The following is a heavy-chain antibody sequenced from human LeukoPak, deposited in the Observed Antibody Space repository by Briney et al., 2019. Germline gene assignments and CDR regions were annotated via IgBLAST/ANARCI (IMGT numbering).Heavy chain of an antibody. CDR1: GFTFSSYW. CDR2: IASDGSST. V-gene: IGHV3-74*01. Sequence: PGGSLRLSCAASGFTFSSYWMNWVRQAPGKGLVWVSRIASDGSSTTYPDSVKGRFSISRDNAKNTLYLQMNSLRVEDAAVYYCARGRPHGNDYWGQGTLVTVSS. J-gene: IGHJ4*02. CDR3: ARGRPHGNDY. D-gene: IGHD4-23*01.